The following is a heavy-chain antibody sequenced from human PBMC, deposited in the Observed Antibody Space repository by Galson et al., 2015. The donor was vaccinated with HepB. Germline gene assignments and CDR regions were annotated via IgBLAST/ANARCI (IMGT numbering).Heavy chain of an antibody. V-gene: IGHV3-73*01. CDR1: GFTFSGSA. CDR3: RSTEGEFIDY. CDR2: SRSKANSDAT. D-gene: IGHD3-10*01. J-gene: IGHJ4*02. Sequence: SLRLSCAASGFTFSGSAMHWVRQASGEGLEWVGRSRSKANSDATSYGASVKGRFSITRDDSKNTAYLQMNSLKTEDTAVYYCRSTEGEFIDYWGQGTLVTVSS.